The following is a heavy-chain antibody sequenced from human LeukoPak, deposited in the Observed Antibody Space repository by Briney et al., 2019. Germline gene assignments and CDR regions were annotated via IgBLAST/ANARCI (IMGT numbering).Heavy chain of an antibody. D-gene: IGHD6-13*01. CDR2: IQDIGNNK. CDR3: ARDRRGSWTIDY. V-gene: IGHV3-30*02. CDR1: GFTFSRSV. J-gene: IGHJ4*02. Sequence: AGGSLRLSCSASGFTFSRSVMYWVRQAPGKGLGWVAHIQDIGNNKYYADSVKGRFTISRDNSKNTLFLQMNSLMPEDTAVYYCARDRRGSWTIDYWGRGILVTVSS.